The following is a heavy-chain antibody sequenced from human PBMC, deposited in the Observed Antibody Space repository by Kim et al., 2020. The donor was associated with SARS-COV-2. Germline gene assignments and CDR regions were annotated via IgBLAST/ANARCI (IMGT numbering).Heavy chain of an antibody. D-gene: IGHD3-10*01. CDR3: ARGGKGTMVRGVAFIDY. J-gene: IGHJ4*02. CDR2: ISSSSSYT. Sequence: GGSLRLSCAASGFTFSDYYMSWIRQAPGKGLEWVSYISSSSSYTNYADSVKGRFTISRDNAKNSLYLQMNSLRAEDTAVYYCARGGKGTMVRGVAFIDYWGQGTLVTVSS. V-gene: IGHV3-11*05. CDR1: GFTFSDYY.